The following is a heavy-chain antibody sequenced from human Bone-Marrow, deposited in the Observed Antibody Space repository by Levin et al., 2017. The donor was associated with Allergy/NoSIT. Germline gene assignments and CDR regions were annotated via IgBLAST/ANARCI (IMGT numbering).Heavy chain of an antibody. CDR3: AREGCSSTSCYERAYDAFDI. V-gene: IGHV1-69*13. J-gene: IGHJ3*02. Sequence: WASVKVSCKASGGTFSSYAISWVRQAPGQGLEWMGGIIPIFGTANYAQKFQGRVTITADESTSTAYMELSSLRSEDTAVYYCAREGCSSTSCYERAYDAFDIWGQGTMVTVSS. CDR2: IIPIFGTA. D-gene: IGHD2-2*01. CDR1: GGTFSSYA.